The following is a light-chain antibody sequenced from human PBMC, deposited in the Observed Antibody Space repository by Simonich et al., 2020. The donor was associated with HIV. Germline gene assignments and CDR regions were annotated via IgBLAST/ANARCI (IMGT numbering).Light chain of an antibody. V-gene: IGKV4-1*01. CDR2: WAS. J-gene: IGKJ1*01. CDR1: QSVLSSSKNKNY. CDR3: QQYYSTPQT. Sequence: DIVMTQSPDSLAVSLGERATINCKSSQSVLSSSKNKNYLAWYQQKPGKPPNLLIFWASTRESGVPDRFSGSGSGTDFPLTINSLQAEDVAVYYCQQYYSTPQTFGQGTKVEIK.